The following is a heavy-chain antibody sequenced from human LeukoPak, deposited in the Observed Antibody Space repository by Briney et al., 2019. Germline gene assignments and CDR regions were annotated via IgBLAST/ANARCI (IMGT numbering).Heavy chain of an antibody. CDR2: ISSSSSYI. J-gene: IGHJ5*02. D-gene: IGHD3-3*01. Sequence: PGGSLRLSCAASGFTFGSYSMNWVRQAPGKGLEWVSSISSSSSYIYYADSVKGRFTISRDNAKNSLYLQMNSLRAEDTAVYYCARVYSTIFGVVRNWFDPWGQGTLVTVSS. CDR1: GFTFGSYS. V-gene: IGHV3-21*01. CDR3: ARVYSTIFGVVRNWFDP.